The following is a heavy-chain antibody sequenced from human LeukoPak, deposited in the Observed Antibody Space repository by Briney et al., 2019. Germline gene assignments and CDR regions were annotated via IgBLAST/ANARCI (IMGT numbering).Heavy chain of an antibody. CDR2: IRSSSSTI. CDR1: GFTFSSYS. D-gene: IGHD1-26*01. V-gene: IGHV3-48*01. Sequence: PGGSLRLSCAASGFTFSSYSMNWARQAPGKGLEWVSYIRSSSSTIYYADSVKGRFTISRDNAKNSLYLQMNSLRAEDTAVYYCARDPPWRAIAGDAFDIWGQGTMVTVSS. CDR3: ARDPPWRAIAGDAFDI. J-gene: IGHJ3*02.